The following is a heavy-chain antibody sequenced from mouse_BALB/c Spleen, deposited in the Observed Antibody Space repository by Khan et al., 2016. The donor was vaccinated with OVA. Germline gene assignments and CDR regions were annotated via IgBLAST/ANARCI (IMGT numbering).Heavy chain of an antibody. CDR1: GYSIISGYF. CDR2: IRYDGDS. J-gene: IGHJ3*01. V-gene: IGHV3-6*02. CDR3: ARGGSSGPAWFTY. Sequence: EVKLLESGPGLVKPSQSLSLTCSVTGYSIISGYFWNWIRQFPGNKLEWMGYIRYDGDSNYNPSLTNRISITRDTSKNLFFLKLKSVTPEDTATYYCARGGSSGPAWFTYWGQGTLVTVSA. D-gene: IGHD3-1*01.